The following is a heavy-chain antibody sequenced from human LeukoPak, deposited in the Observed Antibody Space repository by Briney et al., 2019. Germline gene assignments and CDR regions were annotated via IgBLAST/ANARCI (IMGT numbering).Heavy chain of an antibody. Sequence: ASVKVSCKTSGYTFTGYYMHWVRQAPGHGLEWMGWINPNSGGTKYARRFQGRVTMTRDTSISTAYMELTRLRSDDTAVYYCAIVLRWGFFDYWGQGTLVTVSS. V-gene: IGHV1-2*02. CDR1: GYTFTGYY. CDR3: AIVLRWGFFDY. CDR2: INPNSGGT. D-gene: IGHD4-23*01. J-gene: IGHJ4*02.